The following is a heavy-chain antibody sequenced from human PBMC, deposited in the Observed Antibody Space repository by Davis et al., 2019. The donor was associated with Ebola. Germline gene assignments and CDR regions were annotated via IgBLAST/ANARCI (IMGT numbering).Heavy chain of an antibody. CDR2: IYSGGST. CDR3: ARILDSSGYWGWFDP. Sequence: GESLKISCAASGFTVSSNYMSWVRQAPGKGLEWVSVIYSGGSTYYADSVKGRFTISRHNSKNTLYLQMNSLRAEDTAVYYCARILDSSGYWGWFDPWGQGTLVTVSS. CDR1: GFTVSSNY. V-gene: IGHV3-53*04. J-gene: IGHJ5*02. D-gene: IGHD3-22*01.